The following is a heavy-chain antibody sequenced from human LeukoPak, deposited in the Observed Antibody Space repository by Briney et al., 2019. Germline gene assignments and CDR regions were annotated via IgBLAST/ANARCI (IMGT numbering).Heavy chain of an antibody. J-gene: IGHJ6*03. CDR3: ARGDYYYYMDV. Sequence: ASVKVSCKASGYTFTSYDINWVRQATGQGGEWMGWMNPNSGNTGYAQKFQDRVTMTRNTSISTAYMELSSLRSEDTAVYYCARGDYYYYMDVWGKGTTVTVSS. V-gene: IGHV1-8*01. CDR1: GYTFTSYD. CDR2: MNPNSGNT.